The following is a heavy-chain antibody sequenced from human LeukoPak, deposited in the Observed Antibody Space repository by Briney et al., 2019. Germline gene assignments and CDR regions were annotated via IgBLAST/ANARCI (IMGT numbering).Heavy chain of an antibody. J-gene: IGHJ4*02. V-gene: IGHV4-59*08. Sequence: SETLSLTCTVSGGSISSYYWSWIRQPPGKGLEWIGYIYYSGSTNYNPSLKSRVTISVDTSKNQFSLKLSSVTAADTAVYYCARGGVPSYYFDYWGQGTLVTASS. CDR3: ARGGVPSYYFDY. CDR1: GGSISSYY. CDR2: IYYSGST. D-gene: IGHD3-10*01.